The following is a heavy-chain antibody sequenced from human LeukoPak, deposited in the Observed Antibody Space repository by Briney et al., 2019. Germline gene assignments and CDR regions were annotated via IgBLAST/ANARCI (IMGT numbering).Heavy chain of an antibody. Sequence: SETLSLTCAVYGGSFSGYYWSWIRQPPGKGLEWIGEINHSGSTYYNPSLKSRVTISVDTSKNQFSLKPSSVTAADTAVYYCARQYPYSKWDCWGQGTLVTVSS. D-gene: IGHD6-13*01. CDR1: GGSFSGYY. V-gene: IGHV4-34*01. CDR2: INHSGST. CDR3: ARQYPYSKWDC. J-gene: IGHJ4*02.